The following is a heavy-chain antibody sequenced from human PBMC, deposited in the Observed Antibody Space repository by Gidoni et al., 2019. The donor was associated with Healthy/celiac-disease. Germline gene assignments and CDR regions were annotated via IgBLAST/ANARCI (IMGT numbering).Heavy chain of an antibody. D-gene: IGHD2-2*01. Sequence: QVQLVQSGAEVKKPGASVTVSCKASGYTFTCYDINWVRPATGQGLEWMGWINPNSGNTGYAQKFQGSVTMTRNTSISTAYMELSSPRSADTAVYYCARWPQMATSGYWGQGTLVTVSS. CDR1: GYTFTCYD. V-gene: IGHV1-8*01. CDR3: ARWPQMATSGY. CDR2: INPNSGNT. J-gene: IGHJ4*02.